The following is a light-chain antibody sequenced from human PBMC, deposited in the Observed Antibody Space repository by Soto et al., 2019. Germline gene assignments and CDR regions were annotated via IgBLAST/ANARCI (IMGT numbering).Light chain of an antibody. Sequence: DIQMTQSPSSLSASVGDSVTITCRASQNIATYLNWYRQSPGKAPNLLIYGASILQSGVPSRFSGGGSGTDFTLTINSLQPEDFATYYCQQSYSSPRTVGQGTKVEI. CDR1: QNIATY. J-gene: IGKJ1*01. V-gene: IGKV1-39*01. CDR2: GAS. CDR3: QQSYSSPRT.